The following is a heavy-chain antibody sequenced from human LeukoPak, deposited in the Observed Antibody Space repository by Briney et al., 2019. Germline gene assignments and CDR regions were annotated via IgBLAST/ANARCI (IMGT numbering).Heavy chain of an antibody. CDR3: ARLPYYDFWSGYF. Sequence: PSETLSLTCAVPGYSISSGYYWGWIRQPPGKGLEWIGSIYHSGSTYYNPSLKSRVTISVDTSKNQFSLKLSSVTAADTAVYYCARLPYYDFWSGYFWGKGTTVTVSS. CDR1: GYSISSGYY. V-gene: IGHV4-38-2*01. J-gene: IGHJ6*04. CDR2: IYHSGST. D-gene: IGHD3-3*01.